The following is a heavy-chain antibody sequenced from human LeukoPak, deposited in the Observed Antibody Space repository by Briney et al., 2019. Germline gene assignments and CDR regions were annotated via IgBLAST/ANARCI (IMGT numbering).Heavy chain of an antibody. D-gene: IGHD3-22*01. V-gene: IGHV3-21*01. CDR1: GFTFSSYG. J-gene: IGHJ6*03. CDR2: ISSSSSYI. Sequence: GGSLRLSCAASGFTFSSYGMHWVRQAPGKGLEWVSSISSSSSYIYYADSVKGRFTISRDNAKNSLYLQMSMWRAEARAVDSVARGFIYDTDYMDVSGKRNTVTASS. CDR3: ARGFIYDTDYMDV.